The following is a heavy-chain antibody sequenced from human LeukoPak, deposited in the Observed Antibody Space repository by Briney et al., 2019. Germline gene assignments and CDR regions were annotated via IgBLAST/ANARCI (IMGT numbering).Heavy chain of an antibody. Sequence: ASVKVSCKASGHTFTSYGISWVRQAPGQGLEWMGWISAYNGNTNYAQKLQGRVAMTTDTSTSTAYMELSSLRSEDTAVYYCARVGGYTHDVYYDFWSGYGYYYYGMDVWGQGTTVTVSS. CDR3: ARVGGYTHDVYYDFWSGYGYYYYGMDV. V-gene: IGHV1-18*01. J-gene: IGHJ6*02. CDR1: GHTFTSYG. D-gene: IGHD3-3*01. CDR2: ISAYNGNT.